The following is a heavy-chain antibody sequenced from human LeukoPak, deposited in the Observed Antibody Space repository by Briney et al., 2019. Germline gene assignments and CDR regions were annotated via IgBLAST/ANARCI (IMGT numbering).Heavy chain of an antibody. CDR3: ARVRSSGWSWGYYFDY. J-gene: IGHJ4*02. Sequence: SETLSLTCTVSGGSFSNYYWTWIRQPPGRGLEWIGYIFYSGDTNYNPSLKSRVTMSLDTSKNQFSLKLSSVTAADTAVYYCARVRSSGWSWGYYFDYWGQGTLVTVSS. CDR1: GGSFSNYY. CDR2: IFYSGDT. V-gene: IGHV4-59*12. D-gene: IGHD6-19*01.